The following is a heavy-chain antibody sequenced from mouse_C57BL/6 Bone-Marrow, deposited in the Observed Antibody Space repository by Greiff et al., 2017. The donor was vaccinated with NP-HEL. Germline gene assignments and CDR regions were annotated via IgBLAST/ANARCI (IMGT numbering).Heavy chain of an antibody. CDR1: GFTFSDYG. J-gene: IGHJ4*01. CDR2: ISSGSSTI. CDR3: AGGSSYDAMDY. Sequence: EVMLVESGGGLVKPGGSLKLSCAASGFTFSDYGMHWVRQAPEKGLEWVAYISSGSSTIYYADTVKGRFTISRDNAKNTLFLQMTSLRSEDTAMYYCAGGSSYDAMDYWGQGTSVTVSS. D-gene: IGHD1-1*01. V-gene: IGHV5-17*01.